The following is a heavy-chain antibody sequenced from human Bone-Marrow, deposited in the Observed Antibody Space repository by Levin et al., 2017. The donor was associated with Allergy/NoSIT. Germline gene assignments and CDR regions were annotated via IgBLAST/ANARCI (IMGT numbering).Heavy chain of an antibody. CDR1: GFTVSSNY. CDR3: ALAGFNVVNAFDI. D-gene: IGHD2-15*01. CDR2: IYSGGNT. Sequence: SCAASGFTVSSNYMSWVRQAPGKGLEWVSVIYSGGNTYYADSVKDRFTISRDNSKNTLYLQMNSLRAEDTAVYYCALAGFNVVNAFDIWGQGTMVTVSS. V-gene: IGHV3-66*01. J-gene: IGHJ3*02.